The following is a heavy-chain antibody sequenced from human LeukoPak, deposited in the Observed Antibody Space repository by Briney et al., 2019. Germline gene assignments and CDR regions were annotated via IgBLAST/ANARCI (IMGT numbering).Heavy chain of an antibody. CDR2: ISSSGGNT. J-gene: IGHJ4*02. CDR3: ARAIIGYYNPFGY. D-gene: IGHD3-9*01. V-gene: IGHV3-23*01. Sequence: AGGSLRLSCAASGFTFSSYAMSWVRQAPGKGLEWVSTISSSGGNTYYADSVKGRFTISRDNSKNTLYLQMNSLRAEDTAVYYCARAIIGYYNPFGYWGQGTLVTVSS. CDR1: GFTFSSYA.